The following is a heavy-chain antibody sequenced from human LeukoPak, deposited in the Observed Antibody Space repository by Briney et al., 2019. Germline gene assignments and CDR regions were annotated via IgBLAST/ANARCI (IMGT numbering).Heavy chain of an antibody. CDR1: GGSFSGYY. V-gene: IGHV4-34*01. D-gene: IGHD6-13*01. J-gene: IGHJ4*02. Sequence: SETLSLTCAVYGGSFSGYYWSWIRHPPGKGREGIGEINHSGSTNYNPSIKSRVTISVDTSKNQFSLKLSSVTAADTAVYYCARGGSGIAAAGTDYWGQGTLVTVSS. CDR2: INHSGST. CDR3: ARGGSGIAAAGTDY.